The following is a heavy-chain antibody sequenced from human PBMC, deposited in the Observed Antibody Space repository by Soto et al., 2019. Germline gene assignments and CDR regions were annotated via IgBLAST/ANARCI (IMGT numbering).Heavy chain of an antibody. CDR1: GYTFTSYG. V-gene: IGHV1-18*04. CDR3: ARGPRRDGYNYGGYDY. Sequence: GASVKVSCKASGYTFTSYGISWVRQAPGQGLEWMGWINAYNGNTNYAQKLQGRVTMTTDTSTSTAYMELRSLRSDDTAVYYCARGPRRDGYNYGGYDYWRQGTLVTVSS. CDR2: INAYNGNT. D-gene: IGHD5-12*01. J-gene: IGHJ4*02.